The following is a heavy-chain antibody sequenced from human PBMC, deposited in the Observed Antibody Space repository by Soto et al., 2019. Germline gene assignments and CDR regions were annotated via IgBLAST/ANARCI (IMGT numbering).Heavy chain of an antibody. CDR3: ARDDNPDY. J-gene: IGHJ4*02. CDR2: TNGDGSST. V-gene: IGHV3-74*01. Sequence: EVQLVESGGGLVQPGGSLRLSCAASGFTFSRYWMHWVRQPPGKGLVWVSRTNGDGSSTNYADSVKGRFTISRDNAKNTLYLQMNSLRAEDTAMYYCARDDNPDYWGQGTLVTVSS. CDR1: GFTFSRYW. D-gene: IGHD1-20*01.